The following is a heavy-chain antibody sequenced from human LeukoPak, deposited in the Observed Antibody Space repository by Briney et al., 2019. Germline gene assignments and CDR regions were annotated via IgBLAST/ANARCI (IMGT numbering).Heavy chain of an antibody. CDR3: AREMAVPGTDY. J-gene: IGHJ4*02. Sequence: ASVKVSCKASGYTFTSYDISWVRQAPGQGLEWMGWISAYSGNTNYAQKLQGRVTMTTDTSTSTAYMELRSLRSDDTAVYYCAREMAVPGTDYWGQGTLVTVSS. CDR1: GYTFTSYD. D-gene: IGHD6-19*01. CDR2: ISAYSGNT. V-gene: IGHV1-18*01.